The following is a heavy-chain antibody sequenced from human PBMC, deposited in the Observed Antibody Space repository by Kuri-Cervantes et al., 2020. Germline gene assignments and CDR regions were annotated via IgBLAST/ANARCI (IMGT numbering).Heavy chain of an antibody. Sequence: KISCKGSGYSFTSYWIGWVRQAPGQGLEWMGGIIPLFHTANYAQNFQGRVTITADRSTNTAYMELRTLTSEDTAVYYCARVQQSGWAFYYYMDAWGKGTTVTVSS. CDR1: GYSFTSYW. V-gene: IGHV1-69*06. CDR2: IIPLFHTA. J-gene: IGHJ6*03. CDR3: ARVQQSGWAFYYYMDA. D-gene: IGHD6-19*01.